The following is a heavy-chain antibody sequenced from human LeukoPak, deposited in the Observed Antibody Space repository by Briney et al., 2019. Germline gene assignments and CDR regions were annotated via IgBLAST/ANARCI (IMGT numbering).Heavy chain of an antibody. CDR2: INPNSGGT. CDR3: ARRLLGGNWFDP. J-gene: IGHJ5*02. V-gene: IGHV1-2*02. Sequence: ASVKVSCKASGYTFTGYYMRWVRQAPGQGLEWMGWINPNSGGTNYAQKFQGRVTMTRDTSISTAYMELSRLRSDDTAVYYCARRLLGGNWFDPWGQGNLVTVSS. D-gene: IGHD6-25*01. CDR1: GYTFTGYY.